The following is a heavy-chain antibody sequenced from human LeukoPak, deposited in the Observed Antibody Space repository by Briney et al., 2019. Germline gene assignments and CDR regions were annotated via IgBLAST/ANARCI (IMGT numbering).Heavy chain of an antibody. CDR2: IYYSGST. Sequence: SETLSLTCTVSGASITSSGYYRGWIRQPPGKGLDWIGSIYYSGSTYYNPSLKSRVTMSVDTSKNQFSLKLSSVTAADTAVYYCARDPLPAGFGETPLRFDPWGQGTLVTVSS. D-gene: IGHD3-10*01. CDR3: ARDPLPAGFGETPLRFDP. CDR1: GASITSSGYY. V-gene: IGHV4-39*07. J-gene: IGHJ5*02.